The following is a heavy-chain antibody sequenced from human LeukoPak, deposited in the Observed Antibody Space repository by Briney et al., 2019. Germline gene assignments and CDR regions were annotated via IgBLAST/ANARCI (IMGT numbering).Heavy chain of an antibody. Sequence: ASVKVPCKASGGTFSSYAISWVRQAPGQGLEWMGRIIPISGIANYAQRFQGRATITADKSTSTAYMELSSLRSEDTAVYYCARLDSSGEGLDYWGQGTLVTVSS. CDR3: ARLDSSGEGLDY. CDR2: IIPISGIA. V-gene: IGHV1-69*04. CDR1: GGTFSSYA. D-gene: IGHD3-22*01. J-gene: IGHJ4*02.